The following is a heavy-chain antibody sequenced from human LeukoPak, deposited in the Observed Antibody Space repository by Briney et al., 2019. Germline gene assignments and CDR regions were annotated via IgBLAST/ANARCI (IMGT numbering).Heavy chain of an antibody. CDR3: ARRYYDFWSGYYQPYYFDY. CDR1: GGSFSGYY. D-gene: IGHD3-3*01. V-gene: IGHV4-34*01. Sequence: SETLSLTCAVYGGSFSGYYWSWIRQPPGKGLEWIGEINHSGSTNYNPSLKSRVTIPVDTSKNQFSLKLSSVTAADTAVYYCARRYYDFWSGYYQPYYFDYWGQGTLVTVSS. J-gene: IGHJ4*02. CDR2: INHSGST.